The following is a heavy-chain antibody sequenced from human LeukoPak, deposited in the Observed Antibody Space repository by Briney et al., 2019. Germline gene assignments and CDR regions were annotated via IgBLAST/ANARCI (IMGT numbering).Heavy chain of an antibody. CDR1: GFTFSSYG. D-gene: IGHD6-13*01. V-gene: IGHV3-30*03. CDR3: ARSYGSTPQYYYYYYIDV. CDR2: ISSDGSNK. J-gene: IGHJ6*03. Sequence: PGGSLRLSCTACGFTFSSYGMHWVRQAPGKGLEWVAAISSDGSNKYYGDSVKGRLTISRDNSKNTLYLQMNSLRAEDTAVYYCARSYGSTPQYYYYYYIDVWGTGTTVTVSS.